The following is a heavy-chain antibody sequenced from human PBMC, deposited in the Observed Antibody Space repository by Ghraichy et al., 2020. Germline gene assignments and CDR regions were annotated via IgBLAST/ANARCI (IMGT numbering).Heavy chain of an antibody. CDR3: ARVGRCSGGSCYRPNFDY. J-gene: IGHJ4*02. CDR1: GFTFSDYY. CDR2: ISSSGSTI. D-gene: IGHD2-15*01. Sequence: GGSLRLSCAASGFTFSDYYMSWIRQAPGKGLEWVSYISSSGSTIYYADSVKGRFTISRDNAKNSLYLQMNSLRAEDTAVYYCARVGRCSGGSCYRPNFDYWGQGTLVTVSS. V-gene: IGHV3-11*01.